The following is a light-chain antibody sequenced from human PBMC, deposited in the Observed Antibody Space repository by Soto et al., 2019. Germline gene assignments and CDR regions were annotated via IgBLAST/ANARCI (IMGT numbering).Light chain of an antibody. Sequence: DIQMTQSPSSLSASVGDRVTFTCRASRDITNHLAWYQQKPGKVPKLLIYAASTLHSGVPTRFSGSGSGTDFTLTISSLQPEDVATDYCLTYNNGLWTFGQGTKVEIK. CDR1: RDITNH. CDR3: LTYNNGLWT. V-gene: IGKV1-27*01. J-gene: IGKJ1*01. CDR2: AAS.